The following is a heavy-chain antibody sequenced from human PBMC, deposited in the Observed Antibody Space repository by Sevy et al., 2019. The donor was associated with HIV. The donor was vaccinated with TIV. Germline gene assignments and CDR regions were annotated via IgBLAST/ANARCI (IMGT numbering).Heavy chain of an antibody. CDR2: ISRSSSYI. CDR3: VRGDRGWGITRYYFGY. V-gene: IGHV3-21*01. D-gene: IGHD3-10*01. CDR1: GFFFNTYN. J-gene: IGHJ4*02. Sequence: GGSLRLSCATSGFFFNTYNMNWVRQAPGKGLEWVSSISRSSSYINYADSVKGRFTISRDNAENSLFLQMNSLRAEDTAVYYCVRGDRGWGITRYYFGYWGQGTLVTVSS.